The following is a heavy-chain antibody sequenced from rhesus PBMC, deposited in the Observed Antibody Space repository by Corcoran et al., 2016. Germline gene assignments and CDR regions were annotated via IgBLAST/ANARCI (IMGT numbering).Heavy chain of an antibody. CDR3: ARAADYGLLF. J-gene: IGHJ6*01. V-gene: IGHV4-147*01. CDR1: GYSISSNY. CDR2: IYSSTGST. Sequence: QVQLQESGPGLVKPSETLSLTCAVSGYSISSNYWSWIRQPPGKGLEWIGFIYSSTGSTFYTPSLKSRVAISTDTSKNQFSLKVISVTAADTAVYYCARAADYGLLFWGQGVVVTVSS.